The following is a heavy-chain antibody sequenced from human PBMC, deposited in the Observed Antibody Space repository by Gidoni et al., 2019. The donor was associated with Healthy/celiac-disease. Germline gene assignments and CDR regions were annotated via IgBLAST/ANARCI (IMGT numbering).Heavy chain of an antibody. D-gene: IGHD2-21*02. J-gene: IGHJ3*02. CDR1: GYTFTGYY. CDR2: INPNSGGT. V-gene: IGHV1-2*02. CDR3: ARERMTAHDGDAFDI. Sequence: QVQLVQSGAEVKKPGASVKVSCKASGYTFTGYYMHWVRQAPGQGLEWMGWINPNSGGTNYAQKFQGRVTMTRDTSISTAYMELSRLRSDDTAVYYCARERMTAHDGDAFDIWGQGTMVTVSS.